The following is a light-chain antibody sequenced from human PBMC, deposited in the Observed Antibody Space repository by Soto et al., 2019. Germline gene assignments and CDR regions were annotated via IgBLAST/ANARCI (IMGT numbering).Light chain of an antibody. CDR2: DAS. Sequence: EIVMTQSPGTLSVSPGERATLSCRASQSVSSNLAWYQQKPGQAPRLLISDASTRATGIPARFSGSGSGTEFTLTVSSLQSEDFAVYYCEQYIKCPITVGQGTRLEIK. CDR3: EQYIKCPIT. J-gene: IGKJ5*01. V-gene: IGKV3-15*01. CDR1: QSVSSN.